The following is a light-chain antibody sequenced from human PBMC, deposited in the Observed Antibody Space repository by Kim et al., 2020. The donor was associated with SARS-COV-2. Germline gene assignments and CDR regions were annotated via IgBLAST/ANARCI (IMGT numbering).Light chain of an antibody. CDR3: QSYDSSLRNV. Sequence: GQRLTIYRTGSSSNSGAGYAVHWYQQLPGTAPKLRIYDNSNRPSGVPDRFSGSKSGTSASLAITGLQAEDEADYYCQSYDSSLRNVFGTGTKVTVL. V-gene: IGLV1-40*01. CDR2: DNS. J-gene: IGLJ1*01. CDR1: SSNSGAGYA.